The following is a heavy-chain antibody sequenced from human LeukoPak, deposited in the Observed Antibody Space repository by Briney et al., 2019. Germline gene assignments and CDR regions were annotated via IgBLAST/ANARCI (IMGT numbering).Heavy chain of an antibody. V-gene: IGHV4-34*01. J-gene: IGHJ4*02. D-gene: IGHD4-11*01. CDR1: GGSFSGYY. Sequence: PSETLSLTCAVYGGSFSGYYWSWLRQPPGKGLEWIGEINHSGSTNYNPSLKSRVTISVDTSKNQFSLKLSSVTAADTAVYYCARKGVTTPADYWGQGTLVTVSS. CDR3: ARKGVTTPADY. CDR2: INHSGST.